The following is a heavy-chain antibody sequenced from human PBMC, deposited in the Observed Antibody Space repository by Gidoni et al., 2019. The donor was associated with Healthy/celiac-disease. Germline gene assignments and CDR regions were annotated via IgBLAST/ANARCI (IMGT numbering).Heavy chain of an antibody. D-gene: IGHD6-19*01. CDR3: ARGAGTPLRY. J-gene: IGHJ4*02. CDR2: IYYSGST. Sequence: QVQLQESGPGLVKPSETLSLTCTVSGGSISSYYWSWIRQPPGKGLEWIGYIYYSGSTNYTPSLKSRVTISVDTSKNQFSLKLSSVTAADTAVYYCARGAGTPLRYWGQGTLVTVSS. V-gene: IGHV4-59*01. CDR1: GGSISSYY.